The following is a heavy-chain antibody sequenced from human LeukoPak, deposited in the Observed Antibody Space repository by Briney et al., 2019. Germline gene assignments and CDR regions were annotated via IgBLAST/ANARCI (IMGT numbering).Heavy chain of an antibody. V-gene: IGHV3-7*01. Sequence: GGSLRLSCAASGFTFSSYWMSWVRLAPGKGLEWVANIKQDGSEKYYVDSVKGRFTISRDNAKNSLYLQMNSLRAEDTAVYYCARVPQAQQWLVGYFDYWGQGTLVTVSS. CDR2: IKQDGSEK. CDR1: GFTFSSYW. J-gene: IGHJ4*02. D-gene: IGHD6-19*01. CDR3: ARVPQAQQWLVGYFDY.